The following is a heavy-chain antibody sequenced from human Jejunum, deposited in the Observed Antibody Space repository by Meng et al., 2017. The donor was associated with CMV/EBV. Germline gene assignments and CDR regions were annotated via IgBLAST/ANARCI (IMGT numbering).Heavy chain of an antibody. CDR2: IYYNGNA. Sequence: GQLQGAGPRLVKPSQTLSLTCPVSGDSISSGDYSWNWIRQSPGKGLEWIGYIYYNGNAYYNPSLQSRVSISVDTSKNEFSLNLNSVTAADTALYFCARGGIFRGIDYWGQGTLVTVSS. V-gene: IGHV4-30-4*08. CDR3: ARGGIFRGIDY. D-gene: IGHD3-10*01. CDR1: GDSISSGDYS. J-gene: IGHJ4*02.